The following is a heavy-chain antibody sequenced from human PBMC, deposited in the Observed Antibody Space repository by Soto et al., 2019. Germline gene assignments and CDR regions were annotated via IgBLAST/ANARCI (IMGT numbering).Heavy chain of an antibody. CDR1: GFCFYDYY. J-gene: IGHJ5*02. Sequence: PSETPFPTCSGYGFCFYDYYCNWVRDPPAKGLEWIGEINHTGGTHYNPSLKSRVTMSVDTSKNQFSLRLSSVTAADTAIYYCATRITVFGLLIPPFDPWGQGTQVNASA. D-gene: IGHD3-3*01. CDR2: INHTGGT. CDR3: ATRITVFGLLIPPFDP. V-gene: IGHV4-34*01.